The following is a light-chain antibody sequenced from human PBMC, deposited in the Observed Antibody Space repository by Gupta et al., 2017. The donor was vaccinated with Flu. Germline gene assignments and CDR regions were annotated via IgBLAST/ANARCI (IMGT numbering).Light chain of an antibody. CDR2: KAS. Sequence: DIQMTQSHSTLAASVGDRVTITCRASQSISSWLAWYQQKPGKAPKLLIYKASSLESGVPSRFSGSGSGTEFTLTISSLQPDDFATYYCQQYNRPVTFGQGTKLEIK. V-gene: IGKV1-5*03. CDR3: QQYNRPVT. J-gene: IGKJ2*01. CDR1: QSISSW.